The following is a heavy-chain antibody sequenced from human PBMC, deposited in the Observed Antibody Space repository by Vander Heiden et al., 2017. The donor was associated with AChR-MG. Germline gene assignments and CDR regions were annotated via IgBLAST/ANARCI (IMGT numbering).Heavy chain of an antibody. V-gene: IGHV5-51*01. D-gene: IGHD2-15*01. CDR2: INPGDSDT. Sequence: EVQLVQSGAEVKKPGESLKIPCEGSGYRFTSSWLALVRHMPGKGLEWMGIINPGDSDTRYSPSFQGRVTISADKSINTAYMQWSTLKASDTAIYYCARQGGGTVSLDYWGQGTLVTVSS. J-gene: IGHJ4*02. CDR3: ARQGGGTVSLDY. CDR1: GYRFTSSW.